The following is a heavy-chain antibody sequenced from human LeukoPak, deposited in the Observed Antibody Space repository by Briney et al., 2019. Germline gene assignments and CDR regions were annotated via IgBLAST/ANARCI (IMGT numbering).Heavy chain of an antibody. CDR1: GFTFSSYG. V-gene: IGHV3-33*01. CDR2: IWYDGSNK. D-gene: IGHD4-17*01. J-gene: IGHJ4*02. CDR3: ARAATVTTSPFDY. Sequence: GGSLRLSCAASGFTFSSYGMHWVRQAPGKGLEWVAVIWYDGSNKYYADSVKGRFTISRDNSKNTLYLQMNSLRAEDTAVYYCARAATVTTSPFDYWGQGTLVTVSS.